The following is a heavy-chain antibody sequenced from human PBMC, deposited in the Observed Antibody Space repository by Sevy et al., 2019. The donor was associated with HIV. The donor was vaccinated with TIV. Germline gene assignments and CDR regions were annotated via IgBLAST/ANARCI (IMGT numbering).Heavy chain of an antibody. CDR2: IFLDDSDT. V-gene: IGHV5-51*01. D-gene: IGHD3-22*01. CDR3: ATSRSGYFDSSGYYIY. Sequence: GESLKISCQGSGYSFTSHCIGWVRHMPGKGLEWMGIIFLDDSDTRYSPSFQGQVTFSADKSINTAYLQWSSLKASDTAMYYCATSRSGYFDSSGYYIYWGQGALVTVSS. J-gene: IGHJ4*02. CDR1: GYSFTSHC.